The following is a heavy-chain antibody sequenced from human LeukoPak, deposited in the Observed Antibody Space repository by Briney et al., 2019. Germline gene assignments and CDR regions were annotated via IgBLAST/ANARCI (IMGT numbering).Heavy chain of an antibody. CDR3: AKAAYDSSGYSRTRFDY. D-gene: IGHD3-22*01. J-gene: IGHJ4*02. V-gene: IGHV3-9*01. Sequence: PGGSLRLSCAASGFTFDDYAMHWVRQAPGNGLEWVSGISWNSGSIGYADSVKGRFTISRDNAKNSLYLQMNSLRAEDTALYYCAKAAYDSSGYSRTRFDYWGQGTLVTVSS. CDR1: GFTFDDYA. CDR2: ISWNSGSI.